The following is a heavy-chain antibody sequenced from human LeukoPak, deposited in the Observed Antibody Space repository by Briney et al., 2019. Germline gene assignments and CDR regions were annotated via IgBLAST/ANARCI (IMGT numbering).Heavy chain of an antibody. J-gene: IGHJ3*02. CDR2: IIPIFGTA. D-gene: IGHD3-16*01. CDR1: GGTFSSYA. Sequence: GASVKVSCKASGGTFSSYAISWVRQAPGQGLEWMGGIIPIFGTANYAQKFQGRVTITADKSTSTAYMELSSLRSEDTAVYYCARPRSLTSQRAEALGDAFDIWGQGTMVTVSS. CDR3: ARPRSLTSQRAEALGDAFDI. V-gene: IGHV1-69*06.